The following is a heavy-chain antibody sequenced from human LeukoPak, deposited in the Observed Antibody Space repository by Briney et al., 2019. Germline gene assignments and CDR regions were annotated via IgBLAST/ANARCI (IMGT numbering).Heavy chain of an antibody. CDR3: ARGPRYAYDSSALVLDF. D-gene: IGHD3-22*01. J-gene: IGHJ4*02. Sequence: ASVKVSCKASGYTFNNYGVTWVRQAPGQGLEWMGRISAYNGNANYARSLQDRVTMTTDTSTSTAYMELRRLRPSDTAVYYCARGPRYAYDSSALVLDFWGQGTLVSVSS. CDR1: GYTFNNYG. V-gene: IGHV1-18*01. CDR2: ISAYNGNA.